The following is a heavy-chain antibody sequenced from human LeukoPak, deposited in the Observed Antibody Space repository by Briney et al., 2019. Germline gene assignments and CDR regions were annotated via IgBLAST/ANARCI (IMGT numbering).Heavy chain of an antibody. D-gene: IGHD1-14*01. Sequence: WETLSLTCAVYGGSFSDYYWTWIRQPPGKGLEWIGEINHSGSTNYNPSLKSRVTISVDTSKNQFSLKLSSVTAADTAVYYCARGFDHRNSVLVYWDLGTLVTVSS. V-gene: IGHV4-34*01. CDR1: GGSFSDYY. CDR2: INHSGST. CDR3: ARGFDHRNSVLVY. J-gene: IGHJ4*02.